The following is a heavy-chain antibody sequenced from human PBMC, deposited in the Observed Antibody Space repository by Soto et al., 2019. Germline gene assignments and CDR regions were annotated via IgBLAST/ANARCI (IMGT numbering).Heavy chain of an antibody. CDR1: GYSFTSYW. Sequence: EVQLVQSGAEVKKPGESLKISCKGSGYSFTSYWIGWVRQMPGKGLELMGIIYPGDSDTRYSPSFQGQVTISADKSISTAYLQWSSRKASDTAMYSWAREPEHYNYGMEVWGQGTTVTVSS. CDR3: AREPEHYNYGMEV. V-gene: IGHV5-51*03. J-gene: IGHJ6*02. CDR2: IYPGDSDT.